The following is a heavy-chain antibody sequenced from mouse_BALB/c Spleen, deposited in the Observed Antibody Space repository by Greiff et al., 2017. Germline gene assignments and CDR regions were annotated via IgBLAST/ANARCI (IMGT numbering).Heavy chain of an antibody. CDR2: ISSGGSYT. J-gene: IGHJ4*01. V-gene: IGHV5-9-4*01. Sequence: EVMLVESGGGLVKPGGSLKLSCAASGFTFSSYAMSWVRQSPEKRLEWVAEISSGGSYTYYPDTVTGRFTISRDNAKNTLYLEMSSLRSEDTAMYYCARDGGNLYAMDYWGQGTSVTVSS. D-gene: IGHD2-1*01. CDR3: ARDGGNLYAMDY. CDR1: GFTFSSYA.